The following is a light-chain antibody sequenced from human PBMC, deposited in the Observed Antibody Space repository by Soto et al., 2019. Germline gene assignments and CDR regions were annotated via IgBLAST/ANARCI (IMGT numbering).Light chain of an antibody. CDR1: KTISSW. Sequence: DIQMTQSPSTLSGSVGDRVTITCRASKTISSWLAWYQQKPGKAPKILIYKASTLKSGVPSRFSGSGSGTEFTLTISSLQPDDFATYYCQHYNSYSEAFGQGTKVELK. J-gene: IGKJ1*01. CDR3: QHYNSYSEA. V-gene: IGKV1-5*03. CDR2: KAS.